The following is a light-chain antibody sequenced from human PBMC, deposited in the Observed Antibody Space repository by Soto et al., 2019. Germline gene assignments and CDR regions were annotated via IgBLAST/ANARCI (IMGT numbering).Light chain of an antibody. Sequence: EIVLTQSPDTLSLSPGESATLSCRASQSVSSSYLAWYQQKPGRAPRLLIYGASNRATAIPDRFSGSGSGTYFTLTISRLEHEDFAVFYCQQYDDSISFGQWTRLEIE. CDR1: QSVSSSY. J-gene: IGKJ5*01. CDR3: QQYDDSIS. CDR2: GAS. V-gene: IGKV3-20*01.